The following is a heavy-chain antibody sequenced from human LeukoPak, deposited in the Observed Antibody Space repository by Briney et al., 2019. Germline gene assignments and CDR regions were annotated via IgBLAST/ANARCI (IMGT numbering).Heavy chain of an antibody. V-gene: IGHV4-59*12. CDR3: ARGYCSSTSCYIGAHDI. Sequence: SETLSLTCTVSGGSINSYYWSWIRQPPGKGLECIGYISYIESANYNPSLKSRVTISVDTSKNQFSLKLSSVTAADTAVYYCARGYCSSTSCYIGAHDIWGQGTMVTVSS. D-gene: IGHD2-2*02. CDR2: ISYIESA. CDR1: GGSINSYY. J-gene: IGHJ3*02.